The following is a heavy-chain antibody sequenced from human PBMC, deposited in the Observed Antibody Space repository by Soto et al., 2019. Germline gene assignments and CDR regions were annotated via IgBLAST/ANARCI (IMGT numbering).Heavy chain of an antibody. CDR1: GFTFSSYS. V-gene: IGHV3-21*01. Sequence: GSLRLSCAASGFTFSSYSMNWVRQAPGKGLEWVSSISSSSYIYYADSVKGRFTISRDNAKNSLYLQMNSLRAEDTAVYYCARPHSSGWYWFDPWGQGTLVTVSS. D-gene: IGHD6-19*01. J-gene: IGHJ5*02. CDR3: ARPHSSGWYWFDP. CDR2: ISSSSYI.